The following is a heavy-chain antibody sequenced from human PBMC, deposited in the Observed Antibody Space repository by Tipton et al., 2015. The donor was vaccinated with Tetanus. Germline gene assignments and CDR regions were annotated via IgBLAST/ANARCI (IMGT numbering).Heavy chain of an antibody. CDR1: GGSISGYY. CDR3: ARMQRYGMDV. J-gene: IGHJ6*02. CDR2: IYTSEST. D-gene: IGHD6-25*01. V-gene: IGHV4-4*07. Sequence: GLVKPSETLSLTCTVSGGSISGYYWSWIRQPAGKGLEWIGRIYTSESTNYNPSLKSRLTMSVDTSKNQFSLRLNSVTAADTAVYYCARMQRYGMDVWGQGTTVTVSS.